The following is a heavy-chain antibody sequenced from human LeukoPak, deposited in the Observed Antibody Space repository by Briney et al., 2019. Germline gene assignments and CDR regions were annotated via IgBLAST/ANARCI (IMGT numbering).Heavy chain of an antibody. J-gene: IGHJ4*02. V-gene: IGHV4-59*01. Sequence: PSETLSLTCTVSGGSISSYYWSWIRQAPGKGLEWIGYIYYSGSTNYNPSLKSRVTISVDTSKNQFSLKLSPVTAADTAVYYCARVRDGYNWYFDYWGQGTLVTVSS. D-gene: IGHD5-24*01. CDR1: GGSISSYY. CDR3: ARVRDGYNWYFDY. CDR2: IYYSGST.